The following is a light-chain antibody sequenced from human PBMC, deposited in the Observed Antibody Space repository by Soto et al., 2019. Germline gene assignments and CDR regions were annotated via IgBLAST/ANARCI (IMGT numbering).Light chain of an antibody. V-gene: IGKV3-20*01. CDR1: QSVSSNY. J-gene: IGKJ3*01. Sequence: EIVLTQSPGTLSLSPGERATLSCRASQSVSSNYLAWYQQKPGQAPRLLFYGASSRATGIPDRFSGSGSGTDFTLSINRLEPEDFAVYYCQYSGSSPFTFGPGTKVDIK. CDR3: QYSGSSPFT. CDR2: GAS.